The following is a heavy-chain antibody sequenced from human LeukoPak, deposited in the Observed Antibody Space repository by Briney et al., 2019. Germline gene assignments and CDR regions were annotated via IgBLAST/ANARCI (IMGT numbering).Heavy chain of an antibody. V-gene: IGHV3-21*01. CDR2: ISSSSSYI. J-gene: IGHJ4*02. CDR1: GFTFTSHS. CDR3: ARDLMGWDLHYFDY. Sequence: GGSLRLSCTASGFTFTSHSMNWVRQAPGKGLEWVSSISSSSSYIYYADSVKGRFTISRDNAKNSLYLQMNSLRAEDTAVYYCARDLMGWDLHYFDYWGQGTLVTVSS. D-gene: IGHD1-26*01.